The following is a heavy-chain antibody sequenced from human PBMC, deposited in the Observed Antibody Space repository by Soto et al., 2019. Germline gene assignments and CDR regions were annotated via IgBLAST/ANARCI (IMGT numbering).Heavy chain of an antibody. CDR3: ARRSIAAAGTFFDY. Sequence: PSETLSLTCAVYGGSFSGYYWSWIRQPPGKGLEWIGEINHSGSTNYNPSLKSRVTISVDTSKNQFSLKLSSVTAADTAVYYCARRSIAAAGTFFDYWGQGTLVTVS. CDR2: INHSGST. J-gene: IGHJ4*02. D-gene: IGHD6-13*01. V-gene: IGHV4-34*01. CDR1: GGSFSGYY.